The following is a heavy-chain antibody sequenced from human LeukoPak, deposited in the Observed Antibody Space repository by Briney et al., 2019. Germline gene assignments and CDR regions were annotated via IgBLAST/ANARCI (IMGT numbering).Heavy chain of an antibody. CDR1: GFTFSSYS. J-gene: IGHJ4*02. V-gene: IGHV3-21*01. Sequence: GGSLRLSCAASGFTFSSYSMNWVRQAPGKGLEWVSFISSSSSYIYYADSVKGRFTISRDNAKNSLYLQTNSLRAEDTAVYYCAREGDTAMVTLDYWGQGTLVTVSS. CDR2: ISSSSSYI. CDR3: AREGDTAMVTLDY. D-gene: IGHD5-18*01.